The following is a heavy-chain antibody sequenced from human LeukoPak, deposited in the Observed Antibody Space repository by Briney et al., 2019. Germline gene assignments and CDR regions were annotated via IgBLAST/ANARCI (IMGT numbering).Heavy chain of an antibody. D-gene: IGHD5-18*01. CDR2: ISGYNGNT. CDR3: ARGYSYGSDYYYGMDV. J-gene: IGHJ6*02. Sequence: ASVKVSCKASGGTFSRYAISWVRQAPGQGLEWMGWISGYNGNTKYAQKVQGRVTMTTDTSTSTAYMELRSLRSDDTAVYYCARGYSYGSDYYYGMDVWGQGTTVTVSS. V-gene: IGHV1-18*01. CDR1: GGTFSRYA.